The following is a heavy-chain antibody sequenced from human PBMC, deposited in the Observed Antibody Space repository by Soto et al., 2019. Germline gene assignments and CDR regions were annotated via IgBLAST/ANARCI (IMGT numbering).Heavy chain of an antibody. CDR3: ATKNWADAFDI. V-gene: IGHV3-7*03. CDR1: GFTFSSYW. CDR2: IKQDGSEK. J-gene: IGHJ3*02. Sequence: GGSLRLSCAASGFTFSSYWMSWVRQAPGKGLEWVANIKQDGSEKYYVDSVKGRFTISRDNAKNSLYLQMNSLRAEDTAVYYCATKNWADAFDIWGQGTMVTVSS. D-gene: IGHD7-27*01.